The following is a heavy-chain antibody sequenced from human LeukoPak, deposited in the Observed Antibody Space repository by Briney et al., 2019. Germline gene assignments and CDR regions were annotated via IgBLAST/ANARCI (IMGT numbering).Heavy chain of an antibody. Sequence: SETLSLTCAVYGGSFSGYYWSWIRQPPGKGLEWIGEINHSGSTNYNPSLKSRVTISVDTSKNQFSLKLSSVTAADTAVYYCARAPLGEVNDYWGRGTLVTVSS. V-gene: IGHV4-34*01. D-gene: IGHD3-10*01. J-gene: IGHJ4*02. CDR2: INHSGST. CDR1: GGSFSGYY. CDR3: ARAPLGEVNDY.